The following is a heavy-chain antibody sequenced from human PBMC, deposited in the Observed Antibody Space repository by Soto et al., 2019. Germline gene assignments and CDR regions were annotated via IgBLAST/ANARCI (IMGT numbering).Heavy chain of an antibody. CDR1: GGTFSSYS. CDR2: IIPIFGTA. V-gene: IGHV1-69*13. D-gene: IGHD3-9*01. Sequence: SVKVSCKASGGTFSSYSISWVRQAPGQGLEWMGGIIPIFGTANYAQKFQGRDTITADESTSTAYMELSSLRSEDTAVYYCERVGYDILTGYTNQYYSYYGMEVWGQGITVTVS. J-gene: IGHJ6*02. CDR3: ERVGYDILTGYTNQYYSYYGMEV.